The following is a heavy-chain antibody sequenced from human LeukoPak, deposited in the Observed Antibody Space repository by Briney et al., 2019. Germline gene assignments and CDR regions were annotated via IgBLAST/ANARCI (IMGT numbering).Heavy chain of an antibody. CDR1: GYTFINYG. CDR3: ARDRHYDASTVFDP. J-gene: IGHJ5*02. D-gene: IGHD3-3*01. V-gene: IGHV1-18*01. CDR2: ISANSGNT. Sequence: ASVKVSCKASGYTFINYGISWVRQAPGQGLEWMGWISANSGNTKFAQKVQGRITTTTDTSTSTAYMELRSLRSDDTAIYYCARDRHYDASTVFDPWGQGTLVTVSS.